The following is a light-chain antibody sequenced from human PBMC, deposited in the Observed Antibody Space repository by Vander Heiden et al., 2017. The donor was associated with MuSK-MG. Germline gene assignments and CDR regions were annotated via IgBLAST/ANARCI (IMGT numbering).Light chain of an antibody. CDR2: EAS. Sequence: EIVLTQSPDTLSLSPGERATLSCRASQSISTYLAWYRQKPGQAPRLLIYEASNRASGIPARISGSGSGTDFTLTISSLEPEDFAVYYCQQRDRWPPLTFGGGTKVEMK. CDR3: QQRDRWPPLT. V-gene: IGKV3-11*01. CDR1: QSISTY. J-gene: IGKJ4*01.